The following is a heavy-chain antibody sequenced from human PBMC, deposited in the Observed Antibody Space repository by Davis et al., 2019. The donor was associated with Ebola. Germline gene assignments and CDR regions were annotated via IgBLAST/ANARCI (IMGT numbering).Heavy chain of an antibody. Sequence: GESLKISCAASGFTFSSYAMHWVRQAPGKGLEWVAVISYDGSNKYYADSVKGRFTISRDNSKNTLYLQMNSLRAEDTAVYYCAKDMAYCGGDCPEYYYYYGMDVWGQGTTVTVSS. CDR1: GFTFSSYA. V-gene: IGHV3-30*04. CDR2: ISYDGSNK. CDR3: AKDMAYCGGDCPEYYYYYGMDV. D-gene: IGHD2-21*02. J-gene: IGHJ6*02.